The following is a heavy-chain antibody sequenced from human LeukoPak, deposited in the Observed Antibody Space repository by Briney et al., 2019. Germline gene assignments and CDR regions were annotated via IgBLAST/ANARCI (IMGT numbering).Heavy chain of an antibody. CDR3: ARGFPPGSGSRGSHAFDV. V-gene: IGHV4-34*01. CDR1: EMSFSAYY. J-gene: IGHJ3*01. Sequence: SETLSLTCAVSEMSFSAYYWNWIRQSPGKGLEWIGEINYGGSTKYTPSLEGRGTILIDTSKNQFSLKLTSVTATDTAVYYCARGFPPGSGSRGSHAFDVWGQGTMVTVSS. D-gene: IGHD6-19*01. CDR2: INYGGST.